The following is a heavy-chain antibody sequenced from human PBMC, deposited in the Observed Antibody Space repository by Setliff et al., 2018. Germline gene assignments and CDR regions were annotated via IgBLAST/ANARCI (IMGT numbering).Heavy chain of an antibody. J-gene: IGHJ4*02. CDR1: GFPFSTYG. Sequence: GSLRLSCAASGFPFSTYGMHWVRQAPGKGLDWVAFVRFDGTYRYYADSVKGRFTISRDNSENTLFLQMTSLRAEDTGVYYCAKVKKPLIRGSGFDYWGQGTLVTVSS. V-gene: IGHV3-30*02. D-gene: IGHD2-8*01. CDR3: AKVKKPLIRGSGFDY. CDR2: VRFDGTYR.